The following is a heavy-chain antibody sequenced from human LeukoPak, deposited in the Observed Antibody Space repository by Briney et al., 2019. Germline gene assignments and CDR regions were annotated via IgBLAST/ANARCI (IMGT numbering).Heavy chain of an antibody. CDR1: GFTVSSNY. V-gene: IGHV3-53*01. CDR3: TRGERKLDY. CDR2: VTASGALT. D-gene: IGHD1-26*01. Sequence: GGSPRLSCAASGFTVSSNYMSWVRQAPGKGLEWLSGVTASGALTYYADSVKGRFTISRDNSKNTLYLQMNSLKTEDTAVYYCTRGERKLDYWGQGTLVTVSS. J-gene: IGHJ4*02.